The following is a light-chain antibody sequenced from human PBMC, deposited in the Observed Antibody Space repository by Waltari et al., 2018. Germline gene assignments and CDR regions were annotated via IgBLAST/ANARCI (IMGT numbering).Light chain of an antibody. CDR2: EVT. CDR1: SRDVGTYNL. J-gene: IGLJ1*01. Sequence: PGQSITISCTGTSRDVGTYNLVSWYQQHPGKGPKPMIYEVTKRPSGVSNLFSGSKSGNTASLTISGLQAEDEAEYYCCSYAGSKFYVFGTGTKVTVL. V-gene: IGLV2-23*02. CDR3: CSYAGSKFYV.